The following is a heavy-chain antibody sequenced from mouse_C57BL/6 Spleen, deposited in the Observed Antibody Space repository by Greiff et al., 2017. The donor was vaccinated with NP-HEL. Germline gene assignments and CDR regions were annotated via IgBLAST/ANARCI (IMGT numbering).Heavy chain of an antibody. V-gene: IGHV5-4*03. CDR3: ARSNYYFDY. Sequence: DVMLVESGGGLVKPGGSLKLSCAASGFTFSSYAMSWVRQTPEKRLEWVATISDGGSYTYYPDNVKGRFTISRDNAKNNLYLQMSHLKSEDTAMYYCARSNYYFDYWGQGTTLTVSS. CDR1: GFTFSSYA. CDR2: ISDGGSYT. D-gene: IGHD2-5*01. J-gene: IGHJ2*01.